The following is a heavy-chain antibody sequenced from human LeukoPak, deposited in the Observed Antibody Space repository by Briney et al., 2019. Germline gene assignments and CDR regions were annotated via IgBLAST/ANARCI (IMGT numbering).Heavy chain of an antibody. D-gene: IGHD3-9*01. Sequence: GGSLRLSCAASGFTFNNYDMHWVRQAPGKGLEWVASISFDGSNKYYADSVKGRFTISRDNSKNTVYLQMNSLRGEDTAVYYCARFDSGVPDYWGQGTLVTVSS. CDR1: GFTFNNYD. J-gene: IGHJ4*02. CDR2: ISFDGSNK. CDR3: ARFDSGVPDY. V-gene: IGHV3-30*03.